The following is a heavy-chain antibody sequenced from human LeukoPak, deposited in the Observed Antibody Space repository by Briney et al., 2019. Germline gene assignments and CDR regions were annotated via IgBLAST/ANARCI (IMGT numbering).Heavy chain of an antibody. V-gene: IGHV4-4*07. D-gene: IGHD2-2*02. CDR3: ARELIVVVPAAIGYYYYYMDV. J-gene: IGHJ6*03. CDR2: IYTSGST. CDR1: GGSISSYY. Sequence: SETLSLTCTVSGGSISSYYWSWIRQPAGKGLEWIGRIYTSGSTNYNPSLKSRVTMSVDTSKNQFSLKLSSVTAADTAVYYCARELIVVVPAAIGYYYYYMDVWGKGTTVTVSS.